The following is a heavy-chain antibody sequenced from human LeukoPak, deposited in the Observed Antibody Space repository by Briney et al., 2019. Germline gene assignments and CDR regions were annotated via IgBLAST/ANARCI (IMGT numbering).Heavy chain of an antibody. V-gene: IGHV5-51*01. J-gene: IGHJ5*02. CDR3: ARHNGRLGYWFDP. D-gene: IGHD2-8*01. CDR2: IYPGDSDT. Sequence: GESRQISCEGSGYIFTSYWIGWGRQLPGKGLEWMGIIYPGDSDTRYSPSFQGQVTISDDKSISTSYLQWSSLKASDTAMYYCARHNGRLGYWFDPWGQGTLVTVSS. CDR1: GYIFTSYW.